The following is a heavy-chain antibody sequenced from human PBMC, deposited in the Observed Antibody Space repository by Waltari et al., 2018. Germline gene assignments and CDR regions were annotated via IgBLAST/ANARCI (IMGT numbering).Heavy chain of an antibody. V-gene: IGHV4-39*01. CDR2: SYYSWST. D-gene: IGHD1-1*01. Sequence: QLQLQESGPGLVKPSETLSLTCTVSGGSISSSSYYWGWIRQPPGKGLEWIGRSYYSWSTNYNPSLKSRVTISVDTSKNQFSLKLCAVTAADTAVYYCARRVTTGGYFDYWGQGTLVTVSS. CDR3: ARRVTTGGYFDY. J-gene: IGHJ4*02. CDR1: GGSISSSSYY.